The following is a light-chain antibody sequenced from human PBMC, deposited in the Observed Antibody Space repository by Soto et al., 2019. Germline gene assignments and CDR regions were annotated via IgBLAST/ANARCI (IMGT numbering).Light chain of an antibody. CDR1: SSDVGGYNY. CDR2: EVS. Sequence: QSALTQPASVSGSPGQSITISCTGTSSDVGGYNYVSWYQQHPGKAPKLMISEVSNRPSGVSNRFAGSKSGNTASLTISGPQAEDEADYYCSSYTSSSTRVFGGGTKLTVL. J-gene: IGLJ3*02. V-gene: IGLV2-14*01. CDR3: SSYTSSSTRV.